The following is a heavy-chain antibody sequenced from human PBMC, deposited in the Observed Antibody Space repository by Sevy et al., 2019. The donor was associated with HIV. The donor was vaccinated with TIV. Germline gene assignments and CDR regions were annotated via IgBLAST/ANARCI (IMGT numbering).Heavy chain of an antibody. D-gene: IGHD3-3*01. CDR3: ARRRQSPLGWTAFDL. CDR2: IGPSDSYT. CDR1: GYSFTSYW. V-gene: IGHV5-10-1*01. Sequence: GESLKISCKGSGYSFTSYWISWVRQMPGKGLEWMGRIGPSDSYTNYSPSFQGHVTISADKSISTAYLQWSSLKASDTAMYYCARRRQSPLGWTAFDLWGQGTMVTVSS. J-gene: IGHJ3*01.